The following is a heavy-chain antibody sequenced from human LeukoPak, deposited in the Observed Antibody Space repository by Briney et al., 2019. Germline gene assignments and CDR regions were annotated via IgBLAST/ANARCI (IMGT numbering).Heavy chain of an antibody. V-gene: IGHV3-11*01. CDR2: IPTSGISV. CDR3: TRAVGLGPGAHFDQ. CDR1: GFSFSRYY. Sequence: GGSLRLSCAASGFSFSRYYMSWVRPTPGKALEWISYIPTSGISVQYADSVRGRFTASRDDAKNSLHLQMDSLRVEDTAVYYCTRAVGLGPGAHFDQWGQGALVIVSS. J-gene: IGHJ4*02. D-gene: IGHD1-26*01.